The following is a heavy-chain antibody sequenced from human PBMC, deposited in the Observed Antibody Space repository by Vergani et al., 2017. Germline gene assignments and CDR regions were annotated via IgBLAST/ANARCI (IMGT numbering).Heavy chain of an antibody. CDR1: GFTFDDYG. J-gene: IGHJ3*02. V-gene: IGHV3-11*01. CDR3: ARDHRDYNNYPGTFDI. CDR2: ISNSGNTI. D-gene: IGHD5-24*01. Sequence: VQLVESGGGLVKPGGSLRLSCAASGFTFDDYGMSWVRQAPGKGLEWVSYISNSGNTIEYADSVKGRFSISRDNAKSSLFLQMDSLRAEDTAVYYCARDHRDYNNYPGTFDIWGQGSMVTVSS.